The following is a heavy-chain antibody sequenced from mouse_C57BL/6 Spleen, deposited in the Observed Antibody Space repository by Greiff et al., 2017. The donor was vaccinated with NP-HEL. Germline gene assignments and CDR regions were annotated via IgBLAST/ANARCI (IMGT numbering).Heavy chain of an antibody. J-gene: IGHJ4*01. V-gene: IGHV2-6*01. CDR3: ASRGSSYDYAMDY. D-gene: IGHD1-1*01. Sequence: VKVVESGPGLVAPSQSLSITCTVSGFSLTSYGVDWVRQSPGKGLEWLGVIWGVGSTNYNSALKSRLSISKDNSKSQVFLKMNSLQTDDTAMYYCASRGSSYDYAMDYWGQGTSVTVSS. CDR2: IWGVGST. CDR1: GFSLTSYG.